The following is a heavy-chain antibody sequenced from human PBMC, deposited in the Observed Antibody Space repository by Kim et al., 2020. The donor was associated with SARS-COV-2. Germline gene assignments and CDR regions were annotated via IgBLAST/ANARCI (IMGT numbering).Heavy chain of an antibody. D-gene: IGHD3-22*01. Sequence: GGSLRLSCAASGFTFSSYWMSWVRQAPGKGLEWVANIKQDGSEKYYVDSVKGRFTISRDNAKNSLYLQMNSLRAEDTAVYYCARDQDYYDSSGYYFFSGYYYGMDVWGQGTTVTVSS. CDR1: GFTFSSYW. CDR3: ARDQDYYDSSGYYFFSGYYYGMDV. V-gene: IGHV3-7*01. CDR2: IKQDGSEK. J-gene: IGHJ6*02.